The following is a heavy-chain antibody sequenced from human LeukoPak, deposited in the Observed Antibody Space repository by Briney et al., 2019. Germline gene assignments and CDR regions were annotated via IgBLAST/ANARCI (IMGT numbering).Heavy chain of an antibody. CDR1: GFTFSSYA. CDR3: ARGLREGYDGAFDI. D-gene: IGHD5-12*01. V-gene: IGHV3-30*04. Sequence: PGGSLRLSCAASGFTFSSYAMHWVRQAPGKGLEWVAVISYDGSNKYYADFVKGRFTISRDNSKNTLYLQMNSLRAEDTAVYYCARGLREGYDGAFDIWGQGTMVTVSS. CDR2: ISYDGSNK. J-gene: IGHJ3*02.